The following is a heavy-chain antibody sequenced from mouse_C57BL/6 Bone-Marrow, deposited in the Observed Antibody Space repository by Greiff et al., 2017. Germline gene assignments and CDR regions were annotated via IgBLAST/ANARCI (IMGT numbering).Heavy chain of an antibody. D-gene: IGHD3-3*01. V-gene: IGHV3-6*01. J-gene: IGHJ2*01. CDR2: ISYDGSN. CDR1: GYSITSGYY. Sequence: ESGPGLVKPSQSLSLTCSVTGYSITSGYYWNWIRQFPGNKLEWRGYISYDGSNNYNPSLKNRISITRDTSKNQFFLKLNSVTTEDTATYYCAREGDGGDYWGQGTTLTVSS. CDR3: AREGDGGDY.